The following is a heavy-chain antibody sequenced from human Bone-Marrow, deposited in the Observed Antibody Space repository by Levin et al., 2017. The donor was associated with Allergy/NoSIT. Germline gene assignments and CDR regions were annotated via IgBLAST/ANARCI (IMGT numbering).Heavy chain of an antibody. V-gene: IGHV1-2*06. CDR1: GYTFSDFY. D-gene: IGHD6-13*01. CDR3: GRGMASFNP. CDR2: INPKSGDT. Sequence: GESLKISCKASGYTFSDFYIHWVRQAPGQGLEWMGRINPKSGDTVYAQKFQGSVTLTRDTSITTAYMELSGLRSDDTALYYCGRGMASFNPWGQGILVTVSS. J-gene: IGHJ5*02.